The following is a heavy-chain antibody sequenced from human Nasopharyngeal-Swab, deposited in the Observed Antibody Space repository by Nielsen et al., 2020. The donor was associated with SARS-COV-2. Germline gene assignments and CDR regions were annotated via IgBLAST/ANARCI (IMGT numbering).Heavy chain of an antibody. J-gene: IGHJ4*02. D-gene: IGHD6-13*01. CDR3: ARVGGSSPLDY. CDR2: FYSGGRT. V-gene: IGHV3-66*01. Sequence: GGSLRPSCAASGFTVSSNYMSWVRQAPGKGLEWVSVFYSGGRTYYADSVKGRFTISRDNSKNTLYLQMNSQRAEDTAVYYCARVGGSSPLDYWGQGTLVTVSS. CDR1: GFTVSSNY.